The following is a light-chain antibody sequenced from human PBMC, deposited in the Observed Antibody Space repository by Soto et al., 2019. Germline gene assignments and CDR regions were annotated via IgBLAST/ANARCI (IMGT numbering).Light chain of an antibody. V-gene: IGLV2-14*01. CDR3: SSYTSSFTLV. CDR2: EVS. J-gene: IGLJ3*02. Sequence: QSALTQPASVSGSPGQSITISCTGTSSDVGDYNYVSWYQHHPGKAPKLMIYEVSNRPSGVSNRFSGSKSDITASLTISGLQAEDEADYYCSSYTSSFTLVFGGGTKLTVL. CDR1: SSDVGDYNY.